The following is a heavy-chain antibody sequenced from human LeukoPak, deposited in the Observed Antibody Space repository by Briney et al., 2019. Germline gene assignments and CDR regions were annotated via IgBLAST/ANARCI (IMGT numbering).Heavy chain of an antibody. Sequence: SGTLSLTCAVSGGSISSSNWWSWVRQPPGKGLEWIGEIYHSGSTNYNPSLKSRVTISVDKSKNQFSLKLSSVTAADTAVYYCAIRKIYSSSWYDYWGQGTLVTVSS. D-gene: IGHD6-13*01. CDR1: GGSISSSNW. CDR3: AIRKIYSSSWYDY. CDR2: IYHSGST. J-gene: IGHJ4*02. V-gene: IGHV4-4*02.